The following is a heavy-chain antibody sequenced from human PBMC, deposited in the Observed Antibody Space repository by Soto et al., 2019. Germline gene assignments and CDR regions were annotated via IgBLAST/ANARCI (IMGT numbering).Heavy chain of an antibody. V-gene: IGHV3-23*01. J-gene: IGHJ3*02. CDR2: ISGSGGST. CDR1: GFTFSSYA. CDR3: AKACGIVVVVAASPDAFDI. D-gene: IGHD2-15*01. Sequence: GGSLRLSCAASGFTFSSYAMSWVRQAPGKGLEWVSAISGSGGSTYYADSVKGRFTISRDNSKNTLYLQMNSLRAEDTAVYYCAKACGIVVVVAASPDAFDIWGQGTMVTVSS.